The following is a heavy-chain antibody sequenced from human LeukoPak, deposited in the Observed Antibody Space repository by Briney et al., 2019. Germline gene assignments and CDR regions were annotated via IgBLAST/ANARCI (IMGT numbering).Heavy chain of an antibody. V-gene: IGHV3-74*01. CDR2: INSDGSST. CDR1: GFTFSSYW. D-gene: IGHD2-15*01. J-gene: IGHJ5*02. CDR3: AREGYCGGGSRSVRGNWFDP. Sequence: GGSLRLSCAASGFTFSSYWMHWVRQAPGKGLVWVSRINSDGSSTSYADSVKGRFTISRDNAKNTLYLQMNSLRAEDTAVYYCAREGYCGGGSRSVRGNWFDPWGQGTLVTVSS.